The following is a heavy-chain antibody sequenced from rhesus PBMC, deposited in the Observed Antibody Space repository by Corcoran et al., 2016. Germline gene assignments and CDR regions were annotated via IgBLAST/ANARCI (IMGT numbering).Heavy chain of an antibody. CDR1: GYSISSGYG. Sequence: QLQLQESGPGLVKPSETLSLTCAVSGYSISSGYGWSWIRQPPGKGLEWIGYISYSGRTSYNPSLKSRFTSSRDTSKNQFSLKLSSVTAADTAVYYCARLGVLQFLDWSPFDAFDFWGQGLRVTVSS. V-gene: IGHV4-122*02. D-gene: IGHD3-3*01. CDR3: ARLGVLQFLDWSPFDAFDF. CDR2: ISYSGRT. J-gene: IGHJ3*01.